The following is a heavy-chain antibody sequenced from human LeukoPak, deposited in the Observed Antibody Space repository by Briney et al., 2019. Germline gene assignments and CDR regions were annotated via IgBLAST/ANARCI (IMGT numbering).Heavy chain of an antibody. CDR2: IRYDGSNK. D-gene: IGHD3-10*01. V-gene: IGHV3-30*02. J-gene: IGHJ3*02. Sequence: GGSLRLSCAASGFTFSSYGMHWVRQAPGKGLEWVAFIRYDGSNKYYADSVKGRFTISRDNSKNTLYLQMNSLRAEDTALYYCAKDIKVRLWRDDAFDIWGQGTMVTVSS. CDR3: AKDIKVRLWRDDAFDI. CDR1: GFTFSSYG.